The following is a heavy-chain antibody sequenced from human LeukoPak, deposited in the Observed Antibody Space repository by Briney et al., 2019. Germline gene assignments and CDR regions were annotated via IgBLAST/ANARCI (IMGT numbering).Heavy chain of an antibody. J-gene: IGHJ4*02. D-gene: IGHD6-25*01. V-gene: IGHV1-69*05. CDR1: GGTFSSYA. Sequence: SVKVSCKASGGTFSSYAISWVRQAPGQGLEWMGGIIPIFGTANYAQKFQGRVTITRDTSASTAYMELSSLRSEDTAVYYCARDPGGGFDYWGQGTLVTVSS. CDR3: ARDPGGGFDY. CDR2: IIPIFGTA.